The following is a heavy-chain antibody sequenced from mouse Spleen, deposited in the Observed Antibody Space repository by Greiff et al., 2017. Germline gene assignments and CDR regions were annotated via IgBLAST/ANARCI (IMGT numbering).Heavy chain of an antibody. CDR1: GYTFTSYW. D-gene: IGHD5-1-1*01. J-gene: IGHJ2*01. CDR3: ARRDIYYFDY. V-gene: IGHV1-64*01. Sequence: QVQLQQPGAELVKPGASVKLSCKASGYTFTSYWMHWVKQRPGQGLEWIGMIHPNSGSTNYNQKFKGKATLTVDKSSSTAYMQLSSLTSEDSAVYYCARRDIYYFDYWGQGTTLTVSS. CDR2: IHPNSGST.